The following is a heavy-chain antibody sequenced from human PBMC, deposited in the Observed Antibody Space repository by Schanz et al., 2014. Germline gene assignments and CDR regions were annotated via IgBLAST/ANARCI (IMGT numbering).Heavy chain of an antibody. CDR2: IYDSGNT. CDR3: ARLVGPSFYYGMDV. D-gene: IGHD2-15*01. V-gene: IGHV4-31*03. CDR1: GDSMSSVGYY. Sequence: QVQLQESGPGLAKPSQTLSLTCNVSGDSMSSVGYYWNWIRQHPGKGLEWIGYIYDSGNTYYNPSLKSRVTMSIDTSENQFSLNLRSVTGADTAVYYCARLVGPSFYYGMDVWGQGTTVTVSS. J-gene: IGHJ6*02.